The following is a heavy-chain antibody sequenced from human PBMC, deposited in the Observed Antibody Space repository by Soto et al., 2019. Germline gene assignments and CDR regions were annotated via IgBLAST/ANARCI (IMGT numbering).Heavy chain of an antibody. CDR1: GFTFSSYG. D-gene: IGHD3-3*01. J-gene: IGHJ4*02. Sequence: GGSLRLSCAASGFTFSSYGMHWVRQAPGKGLEWVAVISYDGSNKYYADSVKGRFTISRDNSKNTLYLQMNSLRAEDTAVYYCAAIGLFESPFDYWGQGTLVTVSS. CDR3: AAIGLFESPFDY. V-gene: IGHV3-30*03. CDR2: ISYDGSNK.